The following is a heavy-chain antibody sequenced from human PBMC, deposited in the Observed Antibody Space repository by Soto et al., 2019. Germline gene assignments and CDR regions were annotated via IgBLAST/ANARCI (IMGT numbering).Heavy chain of an antibody. CDR2: ISYDGGSE. CDR3: AREKSSQWLASFDF. J-gene: IGHJ4*02. D-gene: IGHD6-19*01. Sequence: GGSPRLSCEASGFTFFTHAMHWVRQAPGKGLEWVAVISYDGGSEYYADSVRGRFSVSRDNSKNTLYLQINNLRREDTALYYCAREKSSQWLASFDFWGQGTLVTVSS. CDR1: GFTFFTHA. V-gene: IGHV3-30*14.